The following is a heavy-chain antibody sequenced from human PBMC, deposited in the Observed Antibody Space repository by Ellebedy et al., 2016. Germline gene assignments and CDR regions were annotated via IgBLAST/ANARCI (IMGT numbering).Heavy chain of an antibody. D-gene: IGHD3-22*01. J-gene: IGHJ4*02. CDR3: ARHHDLYDSSGYFDY. V-gene: IGHV3-15*07. Sequence: GGSLRLSCAASGFTFSNAWMNWVRQAPGKGLEWVGRIKSKTDGGTTDYAAPVKGRFTISRDDSKNTLYLQMNSLKTEDTAMYYCARHHDLYDSSGYFDYWGQGTLVTVSS. CDR2: IKSKTDGGTT. CDR1: GFTFSNAW.